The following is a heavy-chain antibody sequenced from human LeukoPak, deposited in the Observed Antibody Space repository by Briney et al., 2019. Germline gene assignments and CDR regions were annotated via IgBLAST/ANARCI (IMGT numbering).Heavy chain of an antibody. CDR1: GYSFANYW. V-gene: IGHV5-51*01. J-gene: IGHJ5*02. Sequence: GESLKISCKGSGYSFANYWIGWVRQMPGKGLERMGIIYPGDSGTIYSPSFQGQVTISADKSSNTAYLQWSSLKTSDTAIYYCARAERSGTYPLVWFDPWGQGTLVTVSS. CDR2: IYPGDSGT. D-gene: IGHD3-10*01. CDR3: ARAERSGTYPLVWFDP.